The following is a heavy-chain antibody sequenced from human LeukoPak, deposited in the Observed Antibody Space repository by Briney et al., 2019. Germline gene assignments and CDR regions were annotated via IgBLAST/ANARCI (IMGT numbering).Heavy chain of an antibody. D-gene: IGHD3-16*01. CDR3: ARVWDYYYYMDV. J-gene: IGHJ6*03. V-gene: IGHV4-39*01. Sequence: SETLSLTCTVSGDSISSSSYYWGWIRQPPGKGLEWIGSIYYSGSTYYNPSLKSRVTISVGTSKNQFSLKLNSVTAADTAVYYCARVWDYYYYMDVWGKGTTVTVSS. CDR2: IYYSGST. CDR1: GDSISSSSYY.